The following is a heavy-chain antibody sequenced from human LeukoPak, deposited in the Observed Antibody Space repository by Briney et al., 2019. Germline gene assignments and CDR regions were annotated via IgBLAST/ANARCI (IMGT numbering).Heavy chain of an antibody. V-gene: IGHV3-23*01. Sequence: GGSLRLSCAASGFTFSSYAMNWVRQAPGKGLEWVSAISGSGGSTYYADSVKGRFTISRDNSKNTLYLQMNSLRAEDTAVYYCAKDRSYYDFWSGYSGPKDYWGQGTLVTVSS. J-gene: IGHJ4*02. CDR2: ISGSGGST. D-gene: IGHD3-3*01. CDR1: GFTFSSYA. CDR3: AKDRSYYDFWSGYSGPKDY.